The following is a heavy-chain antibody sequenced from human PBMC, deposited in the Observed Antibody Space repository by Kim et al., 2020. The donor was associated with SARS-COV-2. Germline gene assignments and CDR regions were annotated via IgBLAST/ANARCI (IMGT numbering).Heavy chain of an antibody. V-gene: IGHV3-7*04. J-gene: IGHJ2*01. Sequence: VDSVKGRCTSSRNNAKNSLYLQMNSLRAEDTAVYYCARARVGGRMGYFDLWGRGTLVTVSS. D-gene: IGHD3-10*01. CDR3: ARARVGGRMGYFDL.